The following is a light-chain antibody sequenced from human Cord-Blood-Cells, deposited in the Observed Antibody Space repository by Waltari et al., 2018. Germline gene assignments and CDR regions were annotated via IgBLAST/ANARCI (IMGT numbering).Light chain of an antibody. V-gene: IGKV1-5*03. J-gene: IGKJ2*03. CDR1: QSISSW. CDR2: KAS. CDR3: QQYNSYSMYS. Sequence: DIQMTQSPSTLSASVGDRVTLTCRASQSISSWLAWYQQKPGKAPKLLSYKASSLESGVPSRFSGSGSGTEFTLTISSLQPDDFATYYCQQYNSYSMYSFGQGTKLEIK.